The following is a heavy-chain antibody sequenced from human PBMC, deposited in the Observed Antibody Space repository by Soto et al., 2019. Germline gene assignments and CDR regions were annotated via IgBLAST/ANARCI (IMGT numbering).Heavy chain of an antibody. D-gene: IGHD2-15*01. Sequence: GASVKVSCKASGGTFSSYAISWVRQAPGQGLEWIGGIIPIFGTANYAQKFQGRVTITADESTSTAYMELSSLRSEDTAVYYCARRAPNCSGGSCSSPPYYYYYGMDVWGQGTTVTVSS. J-gene: IGHJ6*02. V-gene: IGHV1-69*13. CDR1: GGTFSSYA. CDR2: IIPIFGTA. CDR3: ARRAPNCSGGSCSSPPYYYYYGMDV.